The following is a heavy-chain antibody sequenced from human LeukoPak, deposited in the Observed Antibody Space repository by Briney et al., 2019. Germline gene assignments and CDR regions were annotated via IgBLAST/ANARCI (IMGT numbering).Heavy chain of an antibody. CDR1: GYTFTGYY. D-gene: IGHD3-10*01. CDR3: ARGGSGSGYLYYFDY. CDR2: INSNSGGT. V-gene: IGHV1-2*06. J-gene: IGHJ4*02. Sequence: ASVKVSCKASGYTFTGYYMHWVRQAPGQGLEWMGRINSNSGGTSYVQNFQGRVTMTRDTSINTAYMELSRLTSDDTAVYYCARGGSGSGYLYYFDYWGQGTLVSVSS.